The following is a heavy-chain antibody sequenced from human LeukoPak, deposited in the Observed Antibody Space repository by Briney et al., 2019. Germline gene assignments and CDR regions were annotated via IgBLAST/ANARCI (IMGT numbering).Heavy chain of an antibody. V-gene: IGHV1-24*01. Sequence: ASVKVSCKVSGYTLTELSMHWVRQAPGKGLEWMGGFDPEDGETIYAQKFQGRVTMTEDTSTDTAYMELSSLRSEDTAVYYCATGTEYYGSGSIDYWGKGTLVTVSS. J-gene: IGHJ4*02. CDR2: FDPEDGET. CDR3: ATGTEYYGSGSIDY. D-gene: IGHD3-10*01. CDR1: GYTLTELS.